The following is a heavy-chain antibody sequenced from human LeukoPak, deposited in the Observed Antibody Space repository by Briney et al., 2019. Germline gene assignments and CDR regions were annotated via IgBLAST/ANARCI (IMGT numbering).Heavy chain of an antibody. CDR1: GFTFSDYY. CDR2: ISSSGSTI. J-gene: IGHJ6*03. CDR3: ARERVTEDRYYDFWSGYYRGYYYMDV. Sequence: GGSLRLSCAASGFTFSDYYMSWIRQAPGKGLEWVSYISSSGSTIYYADSVKGRFTISRDNAKNSLYLQMNSLRAEDTAVYYCARERVTEDRYYDFWSGYYRGYYYMDVWGKGTTVTVSS. V-gene: IGHV3-11*04. D-gene: IGHD3-3*01.